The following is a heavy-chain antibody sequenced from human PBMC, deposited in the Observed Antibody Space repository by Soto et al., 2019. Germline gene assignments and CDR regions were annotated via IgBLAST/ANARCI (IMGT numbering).Heavy chain of an antibody. CDR3: ARDSDYYSSGSFDY. CDR1: DESIVSSGYY. Sequence: TLSLTCSVADESIVSSGYYWSWIRQRPGEGLEWIGNIYYSGSSYNNPSLKSRVTISVNTSKNQFSLNLRSVTAADTAVYYCARDSDYYSSGSFDYWGQGTLVTVSS. J-gene: IGHJ4*02. CDR2: IYYSGSS. V-gene: IGHV4-31*03. D-gene: IGHD3-10*01.